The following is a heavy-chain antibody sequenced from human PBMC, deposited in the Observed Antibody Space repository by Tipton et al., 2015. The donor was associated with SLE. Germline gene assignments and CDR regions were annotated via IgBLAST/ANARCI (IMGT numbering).Heavy chain of an antibody. Sequence: LRLSCAVSGFSISSGYYWGWIRQPPGKGLEWIGSIYHNGDTYYNPSLKSRLAISVDTSKNQFSLNVTSMTAADTAVYYCVRDPSYLGPSDYWGQGALVTVSS. CDR2: IYHNGDT. CDR1: GFSISSGYY. CDR3: VRDPSYLGPSDY. J-gene: IGHJ4*02. V-gene: IGHV4-38-2*02. D-gene: IGHD1-26*01.